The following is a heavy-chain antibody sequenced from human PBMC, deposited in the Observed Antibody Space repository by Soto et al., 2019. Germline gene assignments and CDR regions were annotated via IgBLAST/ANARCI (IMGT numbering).Heavy chain of an antibody. CDR2: IHRDGTST. D-gene: IGHD6-13*01. CDR1: GFIFSSYW. Sequence: EVQLVESGGGLVQPGGSLRVSCAASGFIFSSYWMHWVRQAPGKGLVWVSRIHRDGTSTAYADSVKGRFTISRDNANNTLYLQMNSLRAADTAVYYCATSSSRNTPLGTWGQGTLVTVSS. J-gene: IGHJ5*02. CDR3: ATSSSRNTPLGT. V-gene: IGHV3-74*01.